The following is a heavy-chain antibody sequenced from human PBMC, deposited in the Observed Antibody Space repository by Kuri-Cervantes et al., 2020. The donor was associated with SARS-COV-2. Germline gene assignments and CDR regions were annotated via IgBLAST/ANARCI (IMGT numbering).Heavy chain of an antibody. J-gene: IGHJ4*02. V-gene: IGHV4-34*01. CDR2: INHSGST. Sequence: PGGSLRLSWAVYGGSFSGYYWSWIRQPPGKGLEWIGEINHSGSTNYNPSLKSRVTISVDTSKNQFSLKLSSVTAADTAVYYCARHAPFYYYDSSGYYPFDYWGQGTLVTVSS. D-gene: IGHD3-22*01. CDR1: GGSFSGYY. CDR3: ARHAPFYYYDSSGYYPFDY.